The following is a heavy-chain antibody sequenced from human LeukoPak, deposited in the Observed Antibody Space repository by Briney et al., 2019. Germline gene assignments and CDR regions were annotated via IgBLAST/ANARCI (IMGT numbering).Heavy chain of an antibody. V-gene: IGHV3-30*03. CDR2: ISYDGSNK. CDR1: GFTFSSYG. Sequence: GGSLRLSCAASGFTFSSYGMHWVRQAPGKGLEWVAVISYDGSNKYYADSVKGRFTISRDNSKNTLYLQMNSLRAEDTAVYYCASLAAAGNDYWGQGTLVTVSS. CDR3: ASLAAAGNDY. J-gene: IGHJ4*02. D-gene: IGHD6-13*01.